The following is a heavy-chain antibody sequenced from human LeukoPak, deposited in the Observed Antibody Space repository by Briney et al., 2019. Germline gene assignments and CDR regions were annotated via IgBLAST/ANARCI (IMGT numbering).Heavy chain of an antibody. CDR1: GGTFSSYA. V-gene: IGHV1-69*13. CDR2: IIPIFGTA. J-gene: IGHJ4*02. CDR3: ARGYYDFWSGYYY. D-gene: IGHD3-3*01. Sequence: GASVKVSCKASGGTFSSYAISWVRQAPGQGLEWMGGIIPIFGTANYAQRFQGRVTITADESTSAAYMELSSLRSEDTAVYYCARGYYDFWSGYYYWGQGTLVTVSS.